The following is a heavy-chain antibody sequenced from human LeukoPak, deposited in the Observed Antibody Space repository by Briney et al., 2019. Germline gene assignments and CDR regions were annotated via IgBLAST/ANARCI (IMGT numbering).Heavy chain of an antibody. CDR3: ARVGGRDSSGYYYQVAYFDY. CDR1: GGTFSSYA. Sequence: ASVKVSCKASGGTFSSYAISWVRQAPGQGLEWMGGIIPIFGTANYAQKLQGRVTMTTDTSTSTAYMELRSLRSDDTAVYYCARVGGRDSSGYYYQVAYFDYWGQGTLVTVSS. CDR2: IIPIFGTA. V-gene: IGHV1-69*05. D-gene: IGHD3-22*01. J-gene: IGHJ4*02.